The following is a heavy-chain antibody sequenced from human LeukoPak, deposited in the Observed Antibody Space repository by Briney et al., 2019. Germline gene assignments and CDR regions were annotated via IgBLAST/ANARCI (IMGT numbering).Heavy chain of an antibody. Sequence: PSETLSLTCTVSGGSISSGDYFWSWIRQPPGKGLEWIGYIYYSGSTYYNPSLKSRITMSVDTSKTQFSLKLSSVTAADTAVYYCARERLGKAYYYGLDVWGQGTTVTVSS. CDR1: GGSISSGDYF. J-gene: IGHJ6*02. V-gene: IGHV4-30-4*01. CDR2: IYYSGST. CDR3: ARERLGKAYYYGLDV. D-gene: IGHD3-22*01.